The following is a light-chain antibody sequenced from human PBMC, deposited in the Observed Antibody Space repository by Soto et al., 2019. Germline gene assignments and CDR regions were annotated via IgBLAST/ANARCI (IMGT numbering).Light chain of an antibody. Sequence: EIVLTQSPGTLSLSPGERAPLSCRASQSISSYFAWYQQKPGQAPRLLIYDTSTRATGVPARFSGSGSGTDLTLTISSLEPEDFAVYYCQQRSTWPRWTFGQGTKVDIK. J-gene: IGKJ1*01. CDR3: QQRSTWPRWT. V-gene: IGKV3-11*01. CDR1: QSISSY. CDR2: DTS.